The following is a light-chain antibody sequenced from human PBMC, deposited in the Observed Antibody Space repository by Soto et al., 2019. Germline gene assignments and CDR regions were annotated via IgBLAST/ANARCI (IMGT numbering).Light chain of an antibody. CDR3: QSYDSSLSGSGV. Sequence: QPVLTQPPSVSGAPGQRVTISCTGSSSNIGAGYDVHWYQQLPGTAPKLLIYGNSNRPSGVPDRFSGSKSGTSASLATTGLQAEDEADYYCQSYDSSLSGSGVFGGGTKLTVL. J-gene: IGLJ2*01. V-gene: IGLV1-40*01. CDR2: GNS. CDR1: SSNIGAGYD.